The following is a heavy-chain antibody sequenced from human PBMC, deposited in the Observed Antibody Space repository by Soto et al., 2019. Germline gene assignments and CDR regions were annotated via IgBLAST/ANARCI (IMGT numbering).Heavy chain of an antibody. Sequence: SETLSLTCTVSGGSISSGDYYWSWIRQPPGKGLEWIGYIYYSGSTYYNPSLKSRVTISVDTSKNQFSLKLSSVTAADTAVYYCARDRTLKWFRGHPNYYYGMDVWGQGTTVTVSS. CDR3: ARDRTLKWFRGHPNYYYGMDV. CDR2: IYYSGST. CDR1: GGSISSGDYY. D-gene: IGHD3-22*01. J-gene: IGHJ6*02. V-gene: IGHV4-30-4*01.